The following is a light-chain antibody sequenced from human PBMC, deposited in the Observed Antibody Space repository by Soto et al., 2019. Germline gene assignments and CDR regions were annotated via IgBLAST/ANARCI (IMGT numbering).Light chain of an antibody. Sequence: AVQLTQSPSSLSASVGDRVTITCRASQGIRTDLGWYQQSPGKAPKVLIVCASTLQSGVPSRLSGSGSGTDFTLTISSLQPEDSATYYCLQDFSYPRTFGQGTKVEIK. CDR1: QGIRTD. J-gene: IGKJ1*01. CDR2: CAS. V-gene: IGKV1-6*01. CDR3: LQDFSYPRT.